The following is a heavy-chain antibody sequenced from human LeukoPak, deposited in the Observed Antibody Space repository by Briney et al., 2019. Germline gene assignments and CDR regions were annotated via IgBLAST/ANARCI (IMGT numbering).Heavy chain of an antibody. V-gene: IGHV4-39*07. Sequence: SETLSLTCTVSGDSMSSSSYYWGWIRQPPGKGLEWIGSIHYSGSTNYNPSLKSRVTISVDTSKNQFSLKLSSVTAADTAVYYCARGYCSGGSCYSYYYYNYMDVWGKGTTVTVSS. CDR3: ARGYCSGGSCYSYYYYNYMDV. CDR1: GDSMSSSSYY. CDR2: IHYSGST. J-gene: IGHJ6*03. D-gene: IGHD2-15*01.